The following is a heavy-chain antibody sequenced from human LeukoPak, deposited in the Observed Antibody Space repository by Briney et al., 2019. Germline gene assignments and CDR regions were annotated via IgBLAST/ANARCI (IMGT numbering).Heavy chain of an antibody. CDR1: GGTFSSYA. Sequence: GASVKVSCKASGGTFSSYAISWVRQAPRQGLEWMAGIIPIFGTTNYAQTFQGRVTITADESRSTAYMELSSLRSEDTAVYYCARAGYSNSSRDNYYYYYGMDVWGQGTTVTVSS. CDR3: ARAGYSNSSRDNYYYYYGMDV. J-gene: IGHJ6*02. D-gene: IGHD6-13*01. V-gene: IGHV1-69*13. CDR2: IIPIFGTT.